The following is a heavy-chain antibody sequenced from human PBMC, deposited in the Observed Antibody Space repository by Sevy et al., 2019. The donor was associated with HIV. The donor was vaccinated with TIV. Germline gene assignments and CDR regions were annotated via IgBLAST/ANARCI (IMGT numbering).Heavy chain of an antibody. J-gene: IGHJ4*02. V-gene: IGHV3-9*01. Sequence: GGSLRLSCAASGCTFDDYTMNWVRQAPGKGLEWVSGISWSSGNIAYADSVAGRFTIYRDNAKNSLYLQMNSLRVEDTALYYCVKDRSGSYSFDYWGQGTLVTVSS. CDR1: GCTFDDYT. CDR2: ISWSSGNI. D-gene: IGHD1-26*01. CDR3: VKDRSGSYSFDY.